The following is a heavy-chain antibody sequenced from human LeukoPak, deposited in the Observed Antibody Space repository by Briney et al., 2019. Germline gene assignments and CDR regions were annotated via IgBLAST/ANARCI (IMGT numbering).Heavy chain of an antibody. J-gene: IGHJ3*02. CDR3: AREGYYDSSASGAFDI. Sequence: RTSETLSLTCSVSGGSISSSRYYWGWIRQPPWRGQEWIGSIYYSGLTYYNPSLKSRVTISVDTSKNQFSLRLSSVTAADTAVYYCAREGYYDSSASGAFDIWGQGTMVTVSS. V-gene: IGHV4-39*07. CDR2: IYYSGLT. CDR1: GGSISSSRYY. D-gene: IGHD3-22*01.